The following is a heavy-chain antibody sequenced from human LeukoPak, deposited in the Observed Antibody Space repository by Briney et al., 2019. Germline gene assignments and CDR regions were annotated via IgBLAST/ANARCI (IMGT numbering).Heavy chain of an antibody. CDR2: INWNGGST. CDR3: ARKRYYDSSGYYGEDY. V-gene: IGHV3-20*04. Sequence: PGGSLRLSCAVSGFTLDDYAIRWGRQAPGKGLEWVSGINWNGGSTGYADSVKGRFIISRDNANNSLYLQMNSLRAEDTALYYCARKRYYDSSGYYGEDYWGQGTLVTVSS. J-gene: IGHJ4*02. D-gene: IGHD3-22*01. CDR1: GFTLDDYA.